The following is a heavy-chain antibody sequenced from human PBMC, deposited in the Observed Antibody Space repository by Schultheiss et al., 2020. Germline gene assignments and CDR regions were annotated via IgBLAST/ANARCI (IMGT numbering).Heavy chain of an antibody. D-gene: IGHD3-10*01. J-gene: IGHJ4*02. CDR2: INHGGST. Sequence: SATLSLTCAVSGGSISSSNWWSWVRQPPGKGLEWIGEINHGGSTNYKSSLKSRVTISVDTSKNQFSLKLSSVTAADTAVYYCARELRYYGSGSYYTQLDYWGQGTLVTVS. CDR1: GGSISSSNW. V-gene: IGHV4-4*02. CDR3: ARELRYYGSGSYYTQLDY.